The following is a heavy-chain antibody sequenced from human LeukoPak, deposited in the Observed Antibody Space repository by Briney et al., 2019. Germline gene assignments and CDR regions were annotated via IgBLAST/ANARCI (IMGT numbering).Heavy chain of an antibody. Sequence: GGSLRLSCAASGFTFSSYAMNWVRQAPGKGVEWVSLISTSGRTHYASSVEGRFTISRDNSKNTLYLQMNSLRAEDTAVYHCAKDLDSTGYYSYRYWGQGTLVTVSS. J-gene: IGHJ4*02. CDR2: ISTSGRT. V-gene: IGHV3-23*01. CDR3: AKDLDSTGYYSYRY. CDR1: GFTFSSYA. D-gene: IGHD3-22*01.